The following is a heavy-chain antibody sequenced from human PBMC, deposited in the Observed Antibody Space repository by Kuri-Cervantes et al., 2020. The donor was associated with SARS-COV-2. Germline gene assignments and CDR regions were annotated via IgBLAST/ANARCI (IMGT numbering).Heavy chain of an antibody. V-gene: IGHV4-34*01. CDR3: ARQVVLVPAAIGDPWPSLDY. J-gene: IGHJ4*02. CDR1: GESFSGYY. CDR2: VNHRGST. Sequence: ESLKISCAFYGESFSGYYWNWIRQSPGKGLEWIGEVNHRGSTNYNPSLKSRVTISVDTSKNQFSLKLSSVTAADTAVYYCARQVVLVPAAIGDPWPSLDYWGQGTLVTVSS. D-gene: IGHD2-2*01.